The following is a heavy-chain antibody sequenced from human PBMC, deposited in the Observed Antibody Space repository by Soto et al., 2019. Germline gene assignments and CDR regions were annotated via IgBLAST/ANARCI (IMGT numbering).Heavy chain of an antibody. D-gene: IGHD2-2*01. J-gene: IGHJ4*02. CDR2: INHSGST. CDR1: GGSFSGYY. V-gene: IGHV4-34*01. CDR3: ARENYQLLAFDY. Sequence: PSETLSLTCAVYGGSFSGYYWSWIRQPPGKGLEWIGEINHSGSTNYNPSLKSRVTISVDTSKNQFSLKLSSVTAADTAVYYCARENYQLLAFDYWGQGTPVTVSS.